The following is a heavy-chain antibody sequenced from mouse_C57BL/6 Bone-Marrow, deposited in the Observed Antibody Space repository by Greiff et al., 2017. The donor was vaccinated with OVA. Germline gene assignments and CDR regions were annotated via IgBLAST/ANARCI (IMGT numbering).Heavy chain of an antibody. CDR3: TLIYDGYLYYFDY. Sequence: EVQLVESGAELVRPGASVKLSCTASGFNIKDDYMHWVKQRPEQGLEWIGWIDPENGDTEYASKFQGKATITADTSSNTAYLQLSSLTSEDTAVYYCTLIYDGYLYYFDYWGQGTTLTVSS. J-gene: IGHJ2*01. CDR2: IDPENGDT. CDR1: GFNIKDDY. D-gene: IGHD2-3*01. V-gene: IGHV14-4*01.